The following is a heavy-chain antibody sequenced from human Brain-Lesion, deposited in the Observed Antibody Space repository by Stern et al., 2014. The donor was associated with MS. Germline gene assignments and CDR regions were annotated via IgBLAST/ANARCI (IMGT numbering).Heavy chain of an antibody. CDR3: AKLWLGELPESPFDY. J-gene: IGHJ4*02. CDR1: GGSISSSSYY. Sequence: QLQESGPGLVKPSETLSLTCTVSGGSISSSSYYWGWIRQPPGKGLEWIGSIYYRGSTYYNPSLKSRVTISMDTSQNQFSLRLSSLTAADTAVYFCAKLWLGELPESPFDYWGQGTLVTVSS. CDR2: IYYRGST. V-gene: IGHV4-39*01. D-gene: IGHD3-10*01.